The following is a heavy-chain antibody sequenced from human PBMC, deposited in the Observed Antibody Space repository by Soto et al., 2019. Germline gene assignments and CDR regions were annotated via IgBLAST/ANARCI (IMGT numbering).Heavy chain of an antibody. Sequence: APVKVSCKASGYTFTDYYIHWVRQAPGQGLEWVGWINPDSGGTNLAQRFQGRVTMTSDTSINTAYMELSSLRSDDTAVYYCAIRTGQLAIISEFDGDWFFEVWGRGTLVTVSS. D-gene: IGHD2-2*01. CDR1: GYTFTDYY. CDR3: AIRTGQLAIISEFDGDWFFEV. J-gene: IGHJ2*01. V-gene: IGHV1-2*02. CDR2: INPDSGGT.